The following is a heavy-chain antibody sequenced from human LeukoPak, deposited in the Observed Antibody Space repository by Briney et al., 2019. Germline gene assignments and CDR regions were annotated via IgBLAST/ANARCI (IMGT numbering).Heavy chain of an antibody. Sequence: GGSLRLSCAASGFTFSSYGMHWVRQAPGKGLEWVAVIWYDGSNKYYADSAKGRFTISRDNSKNTLYLQMNSLRAEDTAVYYCARVPTLSKGGYSGYDMYYFDYWGQGTLVTVSS. J-gene: IGHJ4*02. CDR2: IWYDGSNK. V-gene: IGHV3-33*01. D-gene: IGHD5-12*01. CDR1: GFTFSSYG. CDR3: ARVPTLSKGGYSGYDMYYFDY.